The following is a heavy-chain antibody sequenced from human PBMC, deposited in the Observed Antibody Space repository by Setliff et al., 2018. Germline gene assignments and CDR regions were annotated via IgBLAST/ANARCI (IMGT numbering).Heavy chain of an antibody. J-gene: IGHJ6*03. V-gene: IGHV1-69*13. CDR3: AREGVDTRSSTDYRYYMDV. CDR2: IIPMFGPA. Sequence: RASVKVSCKASGSTLSNYAISWVRQAPGQGLEWMGGIIPMFGPANYAQKFQGRVTITADESTSTAYMELSSLTSDDTAVYYCAREGVDTRSSTDYRYYMDVWGKGTTVTVSS. D-gene: IGHD5-18*01. CDR1: GSTLSNYA.